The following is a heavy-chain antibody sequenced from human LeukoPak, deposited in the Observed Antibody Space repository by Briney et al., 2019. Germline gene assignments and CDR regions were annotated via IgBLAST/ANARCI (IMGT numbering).Heavy chain of an antibody. Sequence: GGSLRLSCAASGFTFSNYAMSWVRQAPGKGLEWVSGISGSGSFTYYADSVKGRFTISRDNSKNTLYLHMNSLRAEDTAVYYCANLIVGADWGQGTLVTVSS. V-gene: IGHV3-23*01. CDR3: ANLIVGAD. CDR2: ISGSGSFT. D-gene: IGHD1-26*01. CDR1: GFTFSNYA. J-gene: IGHJ4*02.